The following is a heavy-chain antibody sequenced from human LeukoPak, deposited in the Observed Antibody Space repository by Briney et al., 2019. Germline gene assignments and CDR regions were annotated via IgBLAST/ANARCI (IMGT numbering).Heavy chain of an antibody. Sequence: PSETLSLTCTVSGGSVSNYYRSWVRQPPGKGLEYIGYIYHSGTTNYNPSLKSRVTMSLDTSKNQFSLKLSSVTAADTALYYCATGSSYPPGELDYWGQGSLVTVSS. J-gene: IGHJ4*02. CDR1: GGSVSNYY. D-gene: IGHD1-7*01. CDR2: IYHSGTT. V-gene: IGHV4-59*02. CDR3: ATGSSYPPGELDY.